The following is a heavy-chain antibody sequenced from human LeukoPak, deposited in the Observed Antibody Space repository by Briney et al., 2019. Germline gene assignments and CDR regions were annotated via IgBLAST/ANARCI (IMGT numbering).Heavy chain of an antibody. CDR1: GYTFTGYY. J-gene: IGHJ4*02. CDR2: INTNSGGT. V-gene: IGHV1-2*02. Sequence: GDSVKVSCKASGYTFTGYYMHWVRQAPGQGLEWVGSINTNSGGTNYAKKFQGRLTMTRDTSISTAYMEMSRLRSDDTAVYYCARVSPYVWGSYRYPTFYYWGQGTLVTVSS. D-gene: IGHD3-16*02. CDR3: ARVSPYVWGSYRYPTFYY.